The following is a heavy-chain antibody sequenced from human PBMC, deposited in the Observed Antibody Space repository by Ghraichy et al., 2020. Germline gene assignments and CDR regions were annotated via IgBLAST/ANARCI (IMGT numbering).Heavy chain of an antibody. CDR1: GGSFRGYF. Sequence: SETLSLTCAVYGGSFRGYFWSWIRQTPGKGLEWIGEIDPSGSTNYNPSLKSRVTMSVDTSKNQFSLRLTSVTAADTALYYCARRKGGVGVDYWGQGTPVTVSS. J-gene: IGHJ4*02. CDR2: IDPSGST. V-gene: IGHV4-34*01. CDR3: ARRKGGVGVDY. D-gene: IGHD3-16*01.